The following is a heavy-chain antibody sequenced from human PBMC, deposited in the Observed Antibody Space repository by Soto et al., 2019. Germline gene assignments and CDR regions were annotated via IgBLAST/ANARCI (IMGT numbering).Heavy chain of an antibody. D-gene: IGHD4-17*01. Sequence: SETLSLTCTVSGGSIRSTTYHWAWIRQPPGKGLECIGNIFYGGTTYYNPSLKSRVTISVETSKNQFSLNLSSVTATDTAMYYCATAMGGDNGGYFHHSGRGTLVTVSS. CDR2: IFYGGTT. CDR1: GGSIRSTTYH. J-gene: IGHJ1*01. CDR3: ATAMGGDNGGYFHH. V-gene: IGHV4-39*01.